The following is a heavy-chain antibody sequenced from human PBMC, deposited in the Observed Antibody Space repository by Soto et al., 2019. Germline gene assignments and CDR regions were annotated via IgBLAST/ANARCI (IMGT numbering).Heavy chain of an antibody. D-gene: IGHD2-15*01. CDR1: GGSISSGGYY. Sequence: SETLSLTCTVSGGSISSGGYYWSWIRQRPGKGLEWIGYIYYSGSTYYNPSLKSRVTISVDTSKNQFSLKLSSVTAADTAVYYCAKTVVYYYYLDGWGKGTTVTVSS. V-gene: IGHV4-31*03. CDR3: AKTVVYYYYLDG. CDR2: IYYSGST. J-gene: IGHJ6*03.